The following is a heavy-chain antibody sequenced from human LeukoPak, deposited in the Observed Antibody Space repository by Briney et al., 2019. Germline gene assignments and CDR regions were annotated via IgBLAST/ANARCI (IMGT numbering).Heavy chain of an antibody. CDR2: IYHSGIT. J-gene: IGHJ5*02. CDR1: GYSISSHY. D-gene: IGHD2-15*01. V-gene: IGHV4-38-2*01. CDR3: ARTVVAATNWFDP. Sequence: SETLSLTCGVSGYSISSHYWGWIRQPPGKRLEWIGTIYHSGITYYNPSLKSRVTISVDTSKNQFSLKLSSVTAADTAVYYCARTVVAATNWFDPWGQGTPVTVSS.